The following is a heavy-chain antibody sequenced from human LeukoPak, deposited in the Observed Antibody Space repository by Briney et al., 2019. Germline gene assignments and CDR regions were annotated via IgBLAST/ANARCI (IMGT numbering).Heavy chain of an antibody. V-gene: IGHV3-23*01. J-gene: IGHJ4*02. CDR3: APLAVAIPLINY. D-gene: IGHD6-19*01. CDR2: ISDNGGST. CDR1: GFTFSNYA. Sequence: GGSLRLSCAASGFTFSNYAMSWVRQAPGKGLEWVSSISDNGGSTYYADSVKGRFTISRGNSKNTLYLQMNSLRAEDTAVYYCAPLAVAIPLINYWGQGTLVTVSS.